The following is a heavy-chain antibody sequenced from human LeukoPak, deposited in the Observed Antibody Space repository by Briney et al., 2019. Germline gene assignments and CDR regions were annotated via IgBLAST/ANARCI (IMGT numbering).Heavy chain of an antibody. J-gene: IGHJ4*02. CDR3: ANLGANYYFDY. CDR2: ISYDGSNK. V-gene: IGHV3-30*04. D-gene: IGHD4/OR15-4a*01. Sequence: PGGSLRLSCAASGFTFSSYAMHWVRQAPGKGLEWVAVISYDGSNKYYADSVKGRFTISRDNSKNTLYLQMNSLRAEDTAVYYCANLGANYYFDYWAQGTLVTVSS. CDR1: GFTFSSYA.